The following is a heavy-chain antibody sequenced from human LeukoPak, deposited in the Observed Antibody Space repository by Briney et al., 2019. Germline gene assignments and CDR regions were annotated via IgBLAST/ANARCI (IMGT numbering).Heavy chain of an antibody. J-gene: IGHJ4*02. D-gene: IGHD3-22*01. CDR2: IYYSGST. CDR3: ARVVDSGYQKNFDY. Sequence: SETLSLTCTVSGGSISSSSYYWGWIRQPPGKGLEWIGSIYYSGSTYYNPSLKSRVTISVYTSKNQFSLKLSSVTAADTAVYYCARVVDSGYQKNFDYWGQGTLVTVSS. CDR1: GGSISSSSYY. V-gene: IGHV4-39*07.